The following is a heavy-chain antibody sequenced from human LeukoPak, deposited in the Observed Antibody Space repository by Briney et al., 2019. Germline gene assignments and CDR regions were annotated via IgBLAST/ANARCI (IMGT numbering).Heavy chain of an antibody. J-gene: IGHJ4*02. V-gene: IGHV4-39*07. CDR2: IYHSGST. CDR3: ARGRRSRYFDWFGY. Sequence: SQTLSLTCTVSGGSISSGGYYWSWIRQPPGKGLEWIGSIYHSGSTYYNPSLKSRVTISVDTSKNQFSLKLSSVAAADTAVYYCARGRRSRYFDWFGYWGQGTLVTVSS. CDR1: GGSISSGGYY. D-gene: IGHD3-9*01.